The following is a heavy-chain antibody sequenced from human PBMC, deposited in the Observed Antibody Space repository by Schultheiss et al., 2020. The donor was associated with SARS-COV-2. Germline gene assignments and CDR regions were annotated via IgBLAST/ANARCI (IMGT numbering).Heavy chain of an antibody. CDR2: IYYSGST. D-gene: IGHD1-26*01. Sequence: SETLSLTCTVSGGSISSYYWSWIRQPPGKGLEWIGYIYYSGSTNYNPSLKSRVTISVDTSKNQFSLKLSSVTAADTAVYYCASEISPYSGSYYYFDYWGQGTLVTVPQ. V-gene: IGHV4-59*12. J-gene: IGHJ4*02. CDR3: ASEISPYSGSYYYFDY. CDR1: GGSISSYY.